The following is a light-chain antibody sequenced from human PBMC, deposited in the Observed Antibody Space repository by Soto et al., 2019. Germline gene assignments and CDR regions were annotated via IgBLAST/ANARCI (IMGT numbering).Light chain of an antibody. CDR3: QQYYTTPPT. V-gene: IGKV4-1*01. CDR1: QSVLYSSNSKNY. CDR2: WAS. J-gene: IGKJ3*01. Sequence: EIVMTQSPDSLAVSLGGSSTIKCKSSQSVLYSSNSKNYLAWFQQKPGQPPKLLIFWASTRGSGVPDRFSGSGSGTDFTLTISSLQAEDVAVYYCQQYYTTPPTFGPGTKVDIK.